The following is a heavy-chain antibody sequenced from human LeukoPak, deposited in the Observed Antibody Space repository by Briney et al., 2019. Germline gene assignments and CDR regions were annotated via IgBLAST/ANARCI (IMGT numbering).Heavy chain of an antibody. D-gene: IGHD2-15*01. Sequence: GGSLRLSCAASGFTFSNHDMHWVRQATGKCLEWVSSINPVGDTYYPGSVKGRFTISRENVKSALYLQMNSLRAGERAEYYCARASLVGDSVGGAFDIWGQGTMVTVSS. CDR3: ARASLVGDSVGGAFDI. V-gene: IGHV3-13*01. CDR1: GFTFSNHD. J-gene: IGHJ3*02. CDR2: INPVGDT.